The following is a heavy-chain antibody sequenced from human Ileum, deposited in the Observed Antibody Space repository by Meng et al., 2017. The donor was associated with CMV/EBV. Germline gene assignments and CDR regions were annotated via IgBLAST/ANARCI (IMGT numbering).Heavy chain of an antibody. D-gene: IGHD4-11*01. CDR2: VRYDGNKE. Sequence: GGSLRLSCAASGFTFSGFGMHWVRPAPGKGLEWVAFVRYDGNKEYYAESVKGRFTISRDNSKNTVYLQMSSLRGGDTGVYYCAKHGDYSNAYFDSWGQGTLVTVSS. CDR3: AKHGDYSNAYFDS. J-gene: IGHJ4*02. CDR1: GFTFSGFG. V-gene: IGHV3-30*02.